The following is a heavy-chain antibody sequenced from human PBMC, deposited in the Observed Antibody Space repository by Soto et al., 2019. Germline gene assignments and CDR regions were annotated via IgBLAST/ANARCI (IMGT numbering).Heavy chain of an antibody. D-gene: IGHD3-22*01. CDR2: INLSADRT. Sequence: PSVKVSCKASGYIFTNYYIHWVRQAPGQGLEWMGIINLSADRTSYAQKFQGRFTVTMDTSTSTVYMELGSLRSEDTAVYYCVRDPSSGYRSFDYWGQGTLVTVSS. CDR1: GYIFTNYY. J-gene: IGHJ4*02. V-gene: IGHV1-46*03. CDR3: VRDPSSGYRSFDY.